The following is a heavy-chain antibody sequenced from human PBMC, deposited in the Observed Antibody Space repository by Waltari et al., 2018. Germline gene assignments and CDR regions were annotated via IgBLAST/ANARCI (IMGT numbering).Heavy chain of an antibody. Sequence: QVQLQESDPGLVRPSQTLSLTCTVSDGSISSGSVYWTWIRQPAGKGLEWVGHIFTSGSTKYNPPLKSRVSVSLDTSENQFSLRLSSVTAVDTAVYYCARDEARYYDIMTGGGYYGLDVWGQGTTVTVSS. V-gene: IGHV4-61*02. CDR1: DGSISSGSVY. CDR2: IFTSGST. CDR3: ARDEARYYDIMTGGGYYGLDV. J-gene: IGHJ6*02. D-gene: IGHD3-9*01.